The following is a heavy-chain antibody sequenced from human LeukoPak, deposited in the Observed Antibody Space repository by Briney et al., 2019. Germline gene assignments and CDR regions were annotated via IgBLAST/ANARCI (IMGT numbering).Heavy chain of an antibody. CDR2: IYHSGST. J-gene: IGHJ5*02. D-gene: IGHD3-10*01. V-gene: IGHV4-30-2*01. CDR1: GGSISSGGYS. CDR3: ARSIYMTMVRAPFDP. Sequence: PSETLSLTCAVSGGSISSGGYSWSWIRQPPGKGLEWIGYIYHSGSTYYSPSLKSRVTISVDRSKNQFSLKLSSVTAADTAMYYCARSIYMTMVRAPFDPRGQGTLVTVSS.